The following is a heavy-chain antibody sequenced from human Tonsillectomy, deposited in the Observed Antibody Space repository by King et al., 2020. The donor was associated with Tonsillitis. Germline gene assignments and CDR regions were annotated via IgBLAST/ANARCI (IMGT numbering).Heavy chain of an antibody. J-gene: IGHJ3*02. CDR1: GFTFSSYA. V-gene: IGHV3-30*18. CDR2: IAYDGSNK. CDR3: AKEEVGFDM. D-gene: IGHD2-2*01. Sequence: VQLVESGGGVVQPGRSLRLSCAASGFTFSSYAIHWVRQAPGKGLEWVAVIAYDGSNKYYGDSVKGRFTISRDNSKNTLYLHMSSLRAEDTAVYYCAKEEVGFDMWGQGTMVTVSS.